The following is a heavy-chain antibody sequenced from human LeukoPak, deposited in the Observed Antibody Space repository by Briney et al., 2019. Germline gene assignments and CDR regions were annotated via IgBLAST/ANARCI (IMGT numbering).Heavy chain of an antibody. J-gene: IGHJ4*02. CDR2: TKHDGSEK. V-gene: IGHV3-7*01. D-gene: IGHD3-10*01. Sequence: GGSLRLSCVASRFTLSSYWMRRVRQPPGKGLEWVATTKHDGSEKYYVDSVKGRFTISRDNAEKLLYLEMNSLRAEDTAVYYCARVRLGAAYFDYWGQGNMVTVSS. CDR1: RFTLSSYW. CDR3: ARVRLGAAYFDY.